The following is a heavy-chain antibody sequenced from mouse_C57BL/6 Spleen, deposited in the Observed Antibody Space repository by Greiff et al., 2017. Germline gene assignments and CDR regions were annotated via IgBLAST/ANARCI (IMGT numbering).Heavy chain of an antibody. Sequence: EVKVVESGAELVRPGASVKLSCTASGFNIKDDYMHWVKQRPEQGLEWIGWIDPENGDTEYASKFQGKATITADTSSNTAYLQLSSLTSEDTAVYYCTTEAAQAYYAMDYWGQGTSVTVSS. D-gene: IGHD3-2*02. CDR2: IDPENGDT. CDR1: GFNIKDDY. J-gene: IGHJ4*01. V-gene: IGHV14-4*01. CDR3: TTEAAQAYYAMDY.